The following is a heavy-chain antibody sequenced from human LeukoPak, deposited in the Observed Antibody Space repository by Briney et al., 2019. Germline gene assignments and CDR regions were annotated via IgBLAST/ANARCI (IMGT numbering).Heavy chain of an antibody. J-gene: IGHJ4*02. V-gene: IGHV4-39*07. Sequence: SETLSLTCTVSGGSISSSTYYWGWIRRPPGKGRDWIGSIYYSGSTYYNPSLKSRVTVSVDTSKNQYSLKLSSMTAADTAVYYCARELMITFGGIIVSPYFDYWGQGTLVTVSS. CDR2: IYYSGST. CDR3: ARELMITFGGIIVSPYFDY. D-gene: IGHD3-16*02. CDR1: GGSISSSTYY.